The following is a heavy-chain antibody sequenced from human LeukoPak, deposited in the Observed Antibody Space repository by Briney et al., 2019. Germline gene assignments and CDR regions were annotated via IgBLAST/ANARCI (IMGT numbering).Heavy chain of an antibody. CDR1: RYTFTGYY. Sequence: ASVKVSCKASRYTFTGYYMHWVRQAPGQGLEWMGWINPNSGGTNYAQKFQGRVNMTRDTSISTAYMELSRLRSDDTAVYYCARDGGYYCSGGSCPIDYWGQGTLVTVSS. CDR2: INPNSGGT. CDR3: ARDGGYYCSGGSCPIDY. J-gene: IGHJ4*02. V-gene: IGHV1-2*02. D-gene: IGHD2-15*01.